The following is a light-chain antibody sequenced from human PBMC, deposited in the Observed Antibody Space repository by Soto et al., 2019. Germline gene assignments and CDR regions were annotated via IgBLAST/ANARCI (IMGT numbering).Light chain of an antibody. J-gene: IGKJ1*01. CDR2: AAS. Sequence: AIQMTQSPSSLSASVGDRVTITCRASQDIGNDLGWYQQKPGKAPKLLIYAASSLQSGVPSRFSGSGSGTDFTLTISRLQPEDFATYYCLQDYSYPQTFGQGTKVVIK. CDR3: LQDYSYPQT. V-gene: IGKV1-6*01. CDR1: QDIGND.